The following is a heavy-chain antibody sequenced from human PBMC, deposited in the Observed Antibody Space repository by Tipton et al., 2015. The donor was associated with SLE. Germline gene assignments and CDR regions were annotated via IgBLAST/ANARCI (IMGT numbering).Heavy chain of an antibody. CDR2: INHSGST. CDR1: GGSFSGYY. CDR3: ARGAITPIPFDP. D-gene: IGHD2-15*01. J-gene: IGHJ5*02. Sequence: TLSLTCAVYGGSFSGYYWSWIRQSPGKGLEWIGEINHSGSTNYNPSLKSRVTISVDTSKNQFSLKLSSVTAADTAVYYCARGAITPIPFDPWGQGTLVTVSS. V-gene: IGHV4-34*01.